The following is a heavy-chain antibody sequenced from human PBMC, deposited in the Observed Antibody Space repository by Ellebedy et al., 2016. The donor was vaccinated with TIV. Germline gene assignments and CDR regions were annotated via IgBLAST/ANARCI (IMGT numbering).Heavy chain of an antibody. V-gene: IGHV3-21*01. CDR1: GFTFSSYS. D-gene: IGHD2-15*01. CDR3: ARDREVLGYCSGGSCPGQDYGMDV. CDR2: ISSSSSYI. J-gene: IGHJ6*02. Sequence: GGSLRLSXAASGFTFSSYSMNWVRQAPGKGLEWVSSISSSSSYIYYADSVKGRFTISRDNAKNSLYLQMNSLRAEDTAVYYCARDREVLGYCSGGSCPGQDYGMDVWGQGTTVTVSS.